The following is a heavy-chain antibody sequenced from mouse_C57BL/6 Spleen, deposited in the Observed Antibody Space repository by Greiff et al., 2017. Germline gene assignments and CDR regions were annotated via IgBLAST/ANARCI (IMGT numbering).Heavy chain of an antibody. CDR3: AKQGRAYYFDY. J-gene: IGHJ2*01. CDR1: GYTFTSYW. D-gene: IGHD4-1*01. CDR2: IYPGSGST. V-gene: IGHV1-55*01. Sequence: VQLQQPGAELVKPGASVKMSCKASGYTFTSYWITWVKQRPGQGLEWIGDIYPGSGSTNYKEKFKSKATLTVDTSSSTAYMQLSSLTSVYSAVYYCAKQGRAYYFDYWGQGTTLTVSS.